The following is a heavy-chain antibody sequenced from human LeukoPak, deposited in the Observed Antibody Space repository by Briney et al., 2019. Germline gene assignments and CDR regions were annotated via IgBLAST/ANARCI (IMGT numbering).Heavy chain of an antibody. Sequence: SETLSLTCTVSGGSISSSSHYWGWIRQPPGKGLEWIGSIYYSGSTYYNPSLQSRVTISVDTSKNQFFLKLSSVTAADTAVYYCARPETSQGGLNGMDVWGQGTTVTVSS. CDR2: IYYSGST. CDR1: GGSISSSSHY. D-gene: IGHD1-26*01. J-gene: IGHJ6*02. V-gene: IGHV4-39*01. CDR3: ARPETSQGGLNGMDV.